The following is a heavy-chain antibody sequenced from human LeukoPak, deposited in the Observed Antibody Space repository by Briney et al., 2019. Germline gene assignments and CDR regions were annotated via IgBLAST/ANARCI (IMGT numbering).Heavy chain of an antibody. D-gene: IGHD6-13*01. J-gene: IGHJ3*02. CDR3: ATGGPYSSLAWGVGNAFDI. CDR1: GGSFSGDY. V-gene: IGHV4-34*01. CDR2: INHSGST. Sequence: SETLSLTCAVYGGSFSGDYWSWIRQPPGKGLEWIGEINHSGSTNYNPSLKSRVTISVDTSKNQFSLKLSSVTAADTAVYYCATGGPYSSLAWGVGNAFDIWGQGTMVTVSS.